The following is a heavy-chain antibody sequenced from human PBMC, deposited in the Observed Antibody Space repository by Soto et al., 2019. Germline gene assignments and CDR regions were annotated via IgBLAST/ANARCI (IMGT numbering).Heavy chain of an antibody. Sequence: GGSLRLSCAASGFTFSSYAMSWVRQAPGKGLEWVSAISGSGGSTYYADSVKGRFTISRDNSKNTLYLQMNSLRAEDTAVYYCAKARYFDWYTTNNWFDPWGQGTLVTVSS. J-gene: IGHJ5*02. V-gene: IGHV3-23*01. CDR2: ISGSGGST. CDR3: AKARYFDWYTTNNWFDP. D-gene: IGHD3-9*01. CDR1: GFTFSSYA.